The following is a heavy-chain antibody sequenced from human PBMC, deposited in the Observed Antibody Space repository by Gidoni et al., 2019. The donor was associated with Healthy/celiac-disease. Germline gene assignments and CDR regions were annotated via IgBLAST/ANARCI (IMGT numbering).Heavy chain of an antibody. D-gene: IGHD3-3*01. CDR3: AKGVLGDFWSGYWYYYYYGMDV. CDR2: ISGSGGST. Sequence: EVQLLESGGGLVQPGGSLRLSCAASGFTFSSYAMSWVRQAPGKGLEWVSAISGSGGSTYYADSVKGRFTISRDNSKNTLYLQMNSLRAEDTAVYYCAKGVLGDFWSGYWYYYYYGMDVWGQGTTVTVSS. CDR1: GFTFSSYA. V-gene: IGHV3-23*01. J-gene: IGHJ6*02.